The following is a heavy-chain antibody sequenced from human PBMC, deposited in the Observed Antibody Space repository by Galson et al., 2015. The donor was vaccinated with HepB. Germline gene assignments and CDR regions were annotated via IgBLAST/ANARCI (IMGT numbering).Heavy chain of an antibody. V-gene: IGHV1-58*02. CDR2: IVVGSGNT. CDR1: GFTFTSSA. Sequence: SCKASGFTFTSSAMQWVRQARGQRLEWIGWIVVGSGNTNYAQKFQERVTITRDMSTSTAYMELSSLRSEDTAVYYCAVDWGDAFDIWGQGTMVTVSS. D-gene: IGHD7-27*01. CDR3: AVDWGDAFDI. J-gene: IGHJ3*02.